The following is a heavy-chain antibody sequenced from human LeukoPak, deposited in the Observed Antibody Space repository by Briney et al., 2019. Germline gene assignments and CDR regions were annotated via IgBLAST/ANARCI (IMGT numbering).Heavy chain of an antibody. Sequence: GGSLRLSCAASGFTFSSYAMQWVRQAPGKGLEWVAVISYDGSNKYYADSVKGRFTISRDNSKNTLYLQMNSLRVEDTAVYYCAKSRVAVAAPRNWFDPWGQGTLVTVSS. CDR1: GFTFSSYA. CDR2: ISYDGSNK. D-gene: IGHD6-19*01. CDR3: AKSRVAVAAPRNWFDP. V-gene: IGHV3-30*04. J-gene: IGHJ5*02.